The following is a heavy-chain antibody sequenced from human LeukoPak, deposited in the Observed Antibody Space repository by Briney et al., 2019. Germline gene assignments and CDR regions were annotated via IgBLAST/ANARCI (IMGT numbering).Heavy chain of an antibody. V-gene: IGHV3-11*04. CDR2: ISSSGSSA. CDR3: ARAYHDAFDI. Sequence: GGSLRLSCAASGITFSDYYMGWIRQAPGKGLEWVSYISSSGSSAYYAESLKGRFTISRANTKNSLYLQMSSPRAEDTAEYYCARAYHDAFDIWGQGTMVTVSS. D-gene: IGHD2-2*01. CDR1: GITFSDYY. J-gene: IGHJ3*02.